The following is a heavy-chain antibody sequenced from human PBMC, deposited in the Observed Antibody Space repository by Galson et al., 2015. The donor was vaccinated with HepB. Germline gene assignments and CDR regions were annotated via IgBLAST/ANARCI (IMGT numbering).Heavy chain of an antibody. D-gene: IGHD3-22*01. Sequence: SVKVSCKASGYTFTSFDINWVRQATGQGLEWMGWMKPSTGDTGYAREFQGRVTMTRNTSISTAYMELNSQRSEDTAVYFCARGVTMIQGTIYDAFDIWGQGTKVTVSA. CDR2: MKPSTGDT. V-gene: IGHV1-8*02. CDR1: GYTFTSFD. J-gene: IGHJ3*02. CDR3: ARGVTMIQGTIYDAFDI.